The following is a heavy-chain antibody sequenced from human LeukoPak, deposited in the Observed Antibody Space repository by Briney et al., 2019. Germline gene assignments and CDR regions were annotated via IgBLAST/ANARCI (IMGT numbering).Heavy chain of an antibody. CDR2: IIPIFGTA. CDR1: GGIFSSYA. J-gene: IGHJ6*02. CDR3: ARGTSGYSYGYFYYYAMDV. D-gene: IGHD5-18*01. Sequence: ASVKVSCKASGGIFSSYAISWVRQAPGQGLEWMGGIIPIFGTANYAQKFQGRVTITADESTSTAYMELSSLRSEDTAVYYCARGTSGYSYGYFYYYAMDVWGQGTTVTVSS. V-gene: IGHV1-69*13.